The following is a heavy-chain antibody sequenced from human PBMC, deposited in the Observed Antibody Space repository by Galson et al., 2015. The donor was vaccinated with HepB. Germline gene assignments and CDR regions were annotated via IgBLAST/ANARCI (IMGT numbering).Heavy chain of an antibody. Sequence: SVKVSCKASGYTFTSYGISWVRQAPGQGLEWMGWISAYNGNTNYAQKLQGRVTMTTDTSTSTAYMELSSLRSEDTAVYYCARDRSVTYDYGDYKKGYFDLWGRGTLVTVSS. CDR2: ISAYNGNT. V-gene: IGHV1-18*04. J-gene: IGHJ2*01. D-gene: IGHD4-17*01. CDR3: ARDRSVTYDYGDYKKGYFDL. CDR1: GYTFTSYG.